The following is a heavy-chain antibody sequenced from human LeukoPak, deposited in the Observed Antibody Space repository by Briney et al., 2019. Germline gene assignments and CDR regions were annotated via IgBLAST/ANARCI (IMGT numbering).Heavy chain of an antibody. CDR3: TAKVIRGNSGDDYDD. CDR2: ISSDGNDK. Sequence: GASLRLSCAPSALTFSLYATHSVRPAPGEGLEWVALISSDGNDKLYGDSVKCRFTISRDDSKSTLYLQMNSLRAEDTAVYYCTAKVIRGNSGDDYDDWGQGTLVTVSS. V-gene: IGHV3-30*03. CDR1: ALTFSLYA. D-gene: IGHD5-12*01. J-gene: IGHJ4*02.